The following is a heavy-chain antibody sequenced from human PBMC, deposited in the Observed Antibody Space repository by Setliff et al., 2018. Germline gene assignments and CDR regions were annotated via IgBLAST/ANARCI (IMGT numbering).Heavy chain of an antibody. D-gene: IGHD3-3*01. CDR3: ARGRDFWSGYLVY. V-gene: IGHV1-2*04. Sequence: ASVKVSCKASGYTFTGYYMHWVRQAPGQGLEWMGWINPNSGGTNYAQKFQGWVTMTRDTSISTAYMELSRLRSDDTAVYYCARGRDFWSGYLVYWGRGTLVTV. J-gene: IGHJ4*02. CDR2: INPNSGGT. CDR1: GYTFTGYY.